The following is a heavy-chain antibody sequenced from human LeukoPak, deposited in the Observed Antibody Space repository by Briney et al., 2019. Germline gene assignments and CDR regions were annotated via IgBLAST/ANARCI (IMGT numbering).Heavy chain of an antibody. CDR2: IYTSGST. D-gene: IGHD1-26*01. CDR1: GGSISSYY. CDR3: ARDNSGSYYAFWFDP. Sequence: SETLSLTCTVSGGSISSYYWSWIRQPAGKGLEWIGRIYTSGSTNYNPSLKSRVTMSVDTSKNQFSLKLSSVTTADTAVYYCARDNSGSYYAFWFDPWGQGTLVTVSS. V-gene: IGHV4-4*07. J-gene: IGHJ5*02.